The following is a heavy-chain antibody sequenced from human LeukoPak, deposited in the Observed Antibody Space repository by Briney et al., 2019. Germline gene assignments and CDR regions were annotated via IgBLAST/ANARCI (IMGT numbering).Heavy chain of an antibody. J-gene: IGHJ6*02. CDR3: ARDQSRGRGYSYGRRGAYYYYGMDV. Sequence: SVKVSCKASGGTSSSYAISWVRQAPGQGLEWMGRIIPIFGIANYAQKFQGRVTITADKSTSTAYMELSSLRSEDTAVYYCARDQSRGRGYSYGRRGAYYYYGMDVWGQGTTVTVSS. CDR2: IIPIFGIA. V-gene: IGHV1-69*04. CDR1: GGTSSSYA. D-gene: IGHD5-18*01.